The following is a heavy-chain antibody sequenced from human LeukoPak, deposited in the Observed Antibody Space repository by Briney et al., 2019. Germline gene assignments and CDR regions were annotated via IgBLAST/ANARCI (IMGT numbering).Heavy chain of an antibody. CDR3: ARKVPSAQSDF. V-gene: IGHV3-21*01. J-gene: IGHJ4*02. CDR1: GFTFNAYS. CDR2: ISESSYHI. Sequence: GGSLRLSCAVSGFTFNAYSMMWVRQAPGKGLEWVSSISESSYHIYYADSVKGRSTISRDNAKNSLYLQMNSLRADDTAVYYCARKVPSAQSDFWGQGTLVTVSS.